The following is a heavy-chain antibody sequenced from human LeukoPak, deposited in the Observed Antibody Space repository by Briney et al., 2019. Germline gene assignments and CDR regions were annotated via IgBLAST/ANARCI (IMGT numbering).Heavy chain of an antibody. V-gene: IGHV4-59*08. Sequence: PSETLSLTCTVSGASISNYYWSWIRHPPGKRLVWIGYIYFSGSTYYNPSLKSRVTISPHTSKNQFSLKLSSVTAADTAVYYCARHSGGIGHWFDPWGQGTLVTVSS. CDR3: ARHSGGIGHWFDP. CDR2: IYFSGST. J-gene: IGHJ5*02. D-gene: IGHD3-16*01. CDR1: GASISNYY.